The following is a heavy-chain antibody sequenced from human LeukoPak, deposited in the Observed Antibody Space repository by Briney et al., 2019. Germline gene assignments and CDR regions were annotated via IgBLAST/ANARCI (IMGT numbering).Heavy chain of an antibody. V-gene: IGHV3-21*01. D-gene: IGHD6-6*01. CDR1: GFTFSTYA. CDR2: ISGSSTSM. Sequence: GGSLRLSCAASGFTFSTYAMNWVRQGPGKGLEWVSSISGSSTSMYYADSVKGRFTVSRDNAKNSLYLQMSSLRVEDTAVYYCASGERPRSYSSSDYWGQGTLVTVSS. J-gene: IGHJ4*02. CDR3: ASGERPRSYSSSDY.